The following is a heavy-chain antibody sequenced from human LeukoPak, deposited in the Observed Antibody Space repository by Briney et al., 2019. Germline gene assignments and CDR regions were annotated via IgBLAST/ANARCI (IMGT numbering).Heavy chain of an antibody. CDR2: IHTSGSN. CDR1: GVSISPYY. J-gene: IGHJ3*01. Sequence: SETLSLTCAVTGVSISPYYWAWIRQPPGKGLEWIGYIHTSGSNNQYPSLKSRVTISVDKSKNHFSLRLTSVTAADTAVYYCARLSAAVHLGAFDLWGQGTMVTVSS. CDR3: ARLSAAVHLGAFDL. D-gene: IGHD3-3*01. V-gene: IGHV4-4*09.